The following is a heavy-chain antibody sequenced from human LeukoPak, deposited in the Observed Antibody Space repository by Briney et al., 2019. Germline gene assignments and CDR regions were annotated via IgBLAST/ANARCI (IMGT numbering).Heavy chain of an antibody. CDR3: ARGYSYGYYFDY. V-gene: IGHV1-8*01. Sequence: ASVKVSCKASGYTFTSYDIDWVRQATGQGLEWMGWMNPNSGNTGYVQKFQGRVTMTRNTSISTAYMELSSLRSEDTAVYYCARGYSYGYYFDYWGQGTLVTVSS. D-gene: IGHD5-18*01. J-gene: IGHJ4*02. CDR1: GYTFTSYD. CDR2: MNPNSGNT.